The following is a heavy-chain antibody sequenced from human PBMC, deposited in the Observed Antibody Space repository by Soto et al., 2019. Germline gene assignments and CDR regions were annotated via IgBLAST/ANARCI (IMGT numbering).Heavy chain of an antibody. D-gene: IGHD2-2*01. CDR2: INHSGST. V-gene: IGHV4-34*01. CDR3: ARDQRVRYCSSTSCYPFDY. Sequence: QVQLQQWGAGLLKPSETLSLTCAVYGGSFSGYYWSWIRQPPGKGLEWIGEINHSGSTNYNPSLKRRVTISVDTSKNQFSLKLSSVTAADTAVYYCARDQRVRYCSSTSCYPFDYWGQGTLVTVSS. CDR1: GGSFSGYY. J-gene: IGHJ4*02.